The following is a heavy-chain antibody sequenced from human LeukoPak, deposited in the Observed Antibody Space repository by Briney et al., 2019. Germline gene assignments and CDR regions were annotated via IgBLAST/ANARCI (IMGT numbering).Heavy chain of an antibody. D-gene: IGHD6-19*01. Sequence: PGRSLRLSCAASGFTFSGYAMHWVRQAPGKGLEWVAVISYDGGDKYYADSVKGRFTISRDNSKNTLYLQMNSLRPEDTAVYYCARGADTGYSSDSWGQGTLVTVSS. CDR1: GFTFSGYA. V-gene: IGHV3-30*04. CDR2: ISYDGGDK. J-gene: IGHJ5*02. CDR3: ARGADTGYSSDS.